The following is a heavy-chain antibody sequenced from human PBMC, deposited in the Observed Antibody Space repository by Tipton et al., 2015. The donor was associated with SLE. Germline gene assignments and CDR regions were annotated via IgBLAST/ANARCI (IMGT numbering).Heavy chain of an antibody. V-gene: IGHV4-59*11. D-gene: IGHD3-3*01. Sequence: TLSLTCTVSGDSICRHYWTWIRQAPGKGLEWIGYIYYKGSTDYKSPLKSRLTISIDTSKNQVSLKLTSVTAADTAVYYCARAPLFGVVTVSGPFDYWGQGPLVPVSS. J-gene: IGHJ4*02. CDR3: ARAPLFGVVTVSGPFDY. CDR2: IYYKGST. CDR1: GDSICRHY.